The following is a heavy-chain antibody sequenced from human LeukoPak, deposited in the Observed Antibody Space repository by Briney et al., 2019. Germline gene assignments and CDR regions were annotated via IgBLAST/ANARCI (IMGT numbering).Heavy chain of an antibody. CDR1: GGSISSGDYY. CDR3: ARGEDYYDSSGYSH. CDR2: IYYSGST. Sequence: SETLSLTCTVSGGSISSGDYYWSWIRQPPGKGLEWIGYIYYSGSTYYNPSLKSRVTISVDTSKNQFSLKLSSVTAADTAVYYCARGEDYYDSSGYSHWGQGILVTVSS. V-gene: IGHV4-30-4*02. J-gene: IGHJ4*02. D-gene: IGHD3-22*01.